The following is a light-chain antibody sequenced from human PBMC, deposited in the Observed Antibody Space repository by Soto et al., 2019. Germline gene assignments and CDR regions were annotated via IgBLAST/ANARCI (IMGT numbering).Light chain of an antibody. CDR2: DAA. J-gene: IGKJ3*01. V-gene: IGKV3-11*01. Sequence: EIVLTQSPGTLSLFPGERATLSCRASQSVSDFLAWYQQKPGQAPRLLIYDAAKRAPGIPARFSGSGSGTDFTLTISSLEPEDSAVDYCQQRSNWPIFTFGPGTKV. CDR1: QSVSDF. CDR3: QQRSNWPIFT.